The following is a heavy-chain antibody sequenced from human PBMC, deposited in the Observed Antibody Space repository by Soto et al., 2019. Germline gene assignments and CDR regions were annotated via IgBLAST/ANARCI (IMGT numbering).Heavy chain of an antibody. D-gene: IGHD3-3*01. J-gene: IGHJ6*02. CDR3: ARPGIDKSGYFSTHNYGMDL. V-gene: IGHV1-69*06. CDR2: IVPLFERT. Sequence: QVHLVQSGPQVKKPGSSVRVSCRASGGSVSDYAINWVRQAPGQGLEWVGGIVPLFERTEYAQSLQGSVTITTDKFKTIFYVELNSLTYEDTAVYYCARPGIDKSGYFSTHNYGMDLWGPGTTVTVSS. CDR1: GGSVSDYA.